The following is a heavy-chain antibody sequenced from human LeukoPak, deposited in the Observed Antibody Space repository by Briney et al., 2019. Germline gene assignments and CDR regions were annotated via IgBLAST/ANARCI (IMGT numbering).Heavy chain of an antibody. Sequence: GESLKISCKGSGYSSTSYWIGWVRQMPGKGLEWMGIIYPGDSDTRYSPSFQGQVTISADKSINTAYLQWSSLKASDTAMYFCARRMPTYYYASGSPIGDAFDIWGQGTMVTVSS. D-gene: IGHD3-10*01. V-gene: IGHV5-51*01. J-gene: IGHJ3*02. CDR2: IYPGDSDT. CDR1: GYSSTSYW. CDR3: ARRMPTYYYASGSPIGDAFDI.